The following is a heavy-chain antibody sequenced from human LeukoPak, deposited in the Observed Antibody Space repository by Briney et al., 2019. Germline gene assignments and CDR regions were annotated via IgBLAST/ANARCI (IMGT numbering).Heavy chain of an antibody. CDR2: INPNSGDT. J-gene: IGHJ4*02. V-gene: IGHV1-2*02. D-gene: IGHD6-13*01. Sequence: ASVKVSCKASGYIFTGYYMHWVRQAPGQGLEWMGWINPNSGDTNYAQKLQGRVTMTTDTSTSTAYMELRSLRSDDTAVYYCARAGISYSDPFDYWGQGTLVTVSS. CDR1: GYIFTGYY. CDR3: ARAGISYSDPFDY.